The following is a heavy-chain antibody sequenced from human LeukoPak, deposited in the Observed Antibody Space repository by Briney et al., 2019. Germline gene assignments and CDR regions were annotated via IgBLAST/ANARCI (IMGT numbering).Heavy chain of an antibody. J-gene: IGHJ4*02. CDR2: IYYSGST. D-gene: IGHD2-8*02. V-gene: IGHV4-30-4*08. CDR3: ARDQGPQYDTGGYFDY. Sequence: SETLSLTCTVSGGSISSGDYYWSWIRQPPGKGLEWIGYIYYSGSTYYNPSLKSRVTISVYTSKNQFSLKLSSVTAADTAVYYCARDQGPQYDTGGYFDYWGQGTLVTVSS. CDR1: GGSISSGDYY.